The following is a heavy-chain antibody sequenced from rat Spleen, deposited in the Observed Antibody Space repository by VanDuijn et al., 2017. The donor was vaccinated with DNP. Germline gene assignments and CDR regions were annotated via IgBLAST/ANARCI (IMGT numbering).Heavy chain of an antibody. CDR1: GFTFSKYD. CDR3: ATLGFITAVVPFAY. CDR2: ISPSGDDT. D-gene: IGHD1-1*01. J-gene: IGHJ3*01. Sequence: EVQLVESGGGLVQPGGSMKLSCAASGFTFSKYDMAWVRQAPTKGLEWVASISPSGDDTYYRDSVKGRFTISRDNAESTLYLEMDSLRSEDTATYHCATLGFITAVVPFAYWGQGTLVTVSS. V-gene: IGHV5-25*01.